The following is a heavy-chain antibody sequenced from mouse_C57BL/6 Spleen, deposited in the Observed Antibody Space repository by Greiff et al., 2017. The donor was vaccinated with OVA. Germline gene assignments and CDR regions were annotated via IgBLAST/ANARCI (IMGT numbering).Heavy chain of an antibody. D-gene: IGHD1-1*01. J-gene: IGHJ3*01. CDR2: INYDGSST. CDR1: GFTFSDYY. V-gene: IGHV5-16*01. CDR3: ARDLRSFAY. Sequence: EVMLVESEGGLVQPGSSMKLSCTASGFTFSDYYMAWVRQVPEKGLEWVANINYDGSSTYYLDSLKSRFIISRDNAKNILYLQMSSLTSEDSAVYYCARDLRSFAYWGQGTLVTVSA.